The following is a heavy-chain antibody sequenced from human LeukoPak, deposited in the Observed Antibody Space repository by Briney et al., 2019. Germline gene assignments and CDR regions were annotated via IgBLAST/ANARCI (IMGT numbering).Heavy chain of an antibody. CDR3: ARDGGGGKGFDY. CDR2: IYYSGST. D-gene: IGHD3-16*01. V-gene: IGHV4-59*01. Sequence: NPSETLSLTCTVSGGSISSYYWSWIRQPPGKGLEWIGYIYYSGSTNYNPSLKSRVTISVGTSKNQFSLKLSSVTAADTAVYYCARDGGGGKGFDYWGQGTLVTVSS. J-gene: IGHJ4*02. CDR1: GGSISSYY.